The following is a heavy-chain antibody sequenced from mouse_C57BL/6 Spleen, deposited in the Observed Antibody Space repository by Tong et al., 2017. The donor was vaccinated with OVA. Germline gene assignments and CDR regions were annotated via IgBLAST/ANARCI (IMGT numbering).Heavy chain of an antibody. V-gene: IGHV2-6*02. CDR3: ARNWGYYGSPYYFDY. CDR1: GFSLTSYG. J-gene: IGHJ2*01. CDR2: IWSDGST. D-gene: IGHD1-1*01. Sequence: VQLQESGPGLVAPSQSLSITCTVSGFSLTSYGVHWVRQPPGKGLEWLVVIWSDGSTTYNSALKSRLGISKDNSKSQVFLKMNSLQTDDTAMYYCARNWGYYGSPYYFDYWGQGTTLTVSS.